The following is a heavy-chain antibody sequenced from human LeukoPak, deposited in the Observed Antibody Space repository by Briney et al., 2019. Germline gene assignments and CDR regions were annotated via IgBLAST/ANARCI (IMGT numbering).Heavy chain of an antibody. Sequence: SETLSLTCTVSGGSISSYYWSWIRQPPGKGLEWIGYIYYSGSTNYNPSLKSRVTISVDTSKNQFSLKLSSVTAADTAVYYCARGGGVAGIGYYYYGMDVWGQGTTVTVSS. CDR1: GGSISSYY. V-gene: IGHV4-59*08. CDR2: IYYSGST. CDR3: ARGGGVAGIGYYYYGMDV. D-gene: IGHD6-19*01. J-gene: IGHJ6*02.